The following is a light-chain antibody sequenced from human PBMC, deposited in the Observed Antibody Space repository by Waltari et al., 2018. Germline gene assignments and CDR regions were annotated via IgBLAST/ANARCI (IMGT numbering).Light chain of an antibody. V-gene: IGLV1-40*01. CDR1: SSNIGAGYD. CDR3: QSYDTSLSGYV. J-gene: IGLJ1*01. Sequence: QPVLTPPPSVSGAPGQRVPISCTGSSSNIGAGYDVPWYQQLPGTAPQVIISDNSDRPSGVPDRFSGSKSDTSASLAITGLQAEDEADYYCQSYDTSLSGYVFGTGTKVTVL. CDR2: DNS.